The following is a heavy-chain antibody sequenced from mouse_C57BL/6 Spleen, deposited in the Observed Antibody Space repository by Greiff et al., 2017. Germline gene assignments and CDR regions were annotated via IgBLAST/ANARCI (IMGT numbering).Heavy chain of an antibody. D-gene: IGHD1-1*01. J-gene: IGHJ1*03. Sequence: EVKLVESGGGLVKPGGSLKLSCAASGFTFSDYGMHWVRQAPEKGLEWVAYISSGSSPIYYADTVKGRFTISRDNAKNTLFLQMTSLRYEDTAMYYCARESYYYGSRYWYFDVWGTGTTVTVSS. CDR2: ISSGSSPI. CDR3: ARESYYYGSRYWYFDV. V-gene: IGHV5-17*01. CDR1: GFTFSDYG.